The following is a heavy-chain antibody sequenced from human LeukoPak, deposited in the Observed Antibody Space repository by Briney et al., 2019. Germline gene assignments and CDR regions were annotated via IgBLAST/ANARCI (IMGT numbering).Heavy chain of an antibody. CDR1: GGSLRSYA. CDR3: ATAIVRGAIRNYHP. Sequence: ASERVSCQASGGSLRSYAINWIRQAPGHGLEWIGGILPAFGSPVYAQKFQGRVTMAADESTGTAYMDMSSLTSEDTAKYYCATAIVRGAIRNYHPLGQGTLVIVSS. V-gene: IGHV1-69*01. CDR2: ILPAFGSP. J-gene: IGHJ5*02. D-gene: IGHD3-10*02.